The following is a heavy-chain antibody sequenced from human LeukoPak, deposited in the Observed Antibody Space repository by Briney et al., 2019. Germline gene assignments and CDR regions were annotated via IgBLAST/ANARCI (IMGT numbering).Heavy chain of an antibody. D-gene: IGHD3-10*01. CDR3: ARARFGFGEPPDY. J-gene: IGHJ4*02. Sequence: PGGSLRLSCAASGFTFSSYGMHWVRQAPGKGLEWVAVIWYDGSNKYYADSVKGRFTISRDNSKNTLYLQMNSLRAEDTAVYYCARARFGFGEPPDYWGQGTLVTVSS. CDR2: IWYDGSNK. CDR1: GFTFSSYG. V-gene: IGHV3-33*01.